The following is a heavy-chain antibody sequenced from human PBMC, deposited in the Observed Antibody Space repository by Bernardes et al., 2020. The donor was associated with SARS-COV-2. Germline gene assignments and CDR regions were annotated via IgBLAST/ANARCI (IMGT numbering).Heavy chain of an antibody. Sequence: SETLSLTCTVSGGSISSYYWSWIRQHPGKGLEWIGYIYYSGSTNYNPSLKSRVTISVDTSKNQFSLKLSSVTAADTAVYYCARDRGGAERRDYYYGMDVWGQGTTVTVSS. J-gene: IGHJ6*02. D-gene: IGHD3-10*01. CDR2: IYYSGST. CDR3: ARDRGGAERRDYYYGMDV. CDR1: GGSISSYY. V-gene: IGHV4-59*01.